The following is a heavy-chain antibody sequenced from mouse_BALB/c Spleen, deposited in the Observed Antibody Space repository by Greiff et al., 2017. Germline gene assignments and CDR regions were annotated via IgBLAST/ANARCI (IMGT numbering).Heavy chain of an antibody. J-gene: IGHJ3*01. CDR2: ISDGGSYT. V-gene: IGHV5-4*02. CDR1: GFTFSDYY. D-gene: IGHD1-2*01. Sequence: DVMLVESGGGLVKPGGSLKLSCAASGFTFSDYYMYWVRQTPEKRLEWVATISDGGSYTYYPDSVKGRFTISRDNAKNNLYLQMSSLKSEDTAMYYCARDGVLTTATGFAYWGQGTLVTVSA. CDR3: ARDGVLTTATGFAY.